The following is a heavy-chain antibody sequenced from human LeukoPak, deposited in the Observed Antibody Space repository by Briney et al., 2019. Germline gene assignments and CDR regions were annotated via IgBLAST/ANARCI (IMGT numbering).Heavy chain of an antibody. CDR3: ARVNYYALDY. CDR2: IRSSGSTT. Sequence: GGSLRLSCTASGFTFSTYSMIWVRQAPGKGLEWVSYIRSSGSTTYYADSVQGRFTTSRDDAENSLYLQMNSLRDGDTGVYYCARVNYYALDYWGQGALVTVSS. CDR1: GFTFSTYS. V-gene: IGHV3-48*02. J-gene: IGHJ4*02. D-gene: IGHD3-10*01.